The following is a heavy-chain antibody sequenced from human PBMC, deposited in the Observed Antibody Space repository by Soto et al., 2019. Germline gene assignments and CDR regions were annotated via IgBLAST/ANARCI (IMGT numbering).Heavy chain of an antibody. CDR3: TRNRITIFGVASGYYYYYYMDV. CDR2: IRSKAYGGTT. Sequence: GGSLRLSCTASGFTFGDYAMSWFRQAPGKGLEWVGFIRSKAYGGTTEYAASVKGRFTISRDDSKSIAYLQMNSLKTEDTAVYYCTRNRITIFGVASGYYYYYYMDVWGKGTTVTVSS. D-gene: IGHD3-3*01. V-gene: IGHV3-49*03. J-gene: IGHJ6*03. CDR1: GFTFGDYA.